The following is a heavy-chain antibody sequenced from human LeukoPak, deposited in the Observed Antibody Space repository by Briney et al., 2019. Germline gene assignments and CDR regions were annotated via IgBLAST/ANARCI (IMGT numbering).Heavy chain of an antibody. D-gene: IGHD1-14*01. CDR2: INSRSSTI. V-gene: IGHV3-48*04. J-gene: IGHJ4*02. Sequence: GGSLRLSCAASGFTFSTHDVNWVRQAPGKGLEWVSFINSRSSTIYYADSVKGRFTISRDNAKNSLYLQMNSLRAEDTAVYYCAVLTAEFDYWGQGTLVTVSS. CDR1: GFTFSTHD. CDR3: AVLTAEFDY.